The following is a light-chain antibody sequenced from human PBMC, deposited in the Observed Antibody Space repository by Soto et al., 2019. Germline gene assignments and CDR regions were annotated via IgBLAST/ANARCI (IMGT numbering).Light chain of an antibody. V-gene: IGKV1-33*01. CDR3: QQYDNLPPFT. CDR1: QDISNY. CDR2: DAS. Sequence: DLQMTQSPSSLSASVGDRVTITCQASQDISNYLNWYQQKPGKAPKLLIYDASNLETGVPSRFSGSGSETYFTFTISSLQPEDIATYYCQQYDNLPPFTFGPGTKVDIK. J-gene: IGKJ3*01.